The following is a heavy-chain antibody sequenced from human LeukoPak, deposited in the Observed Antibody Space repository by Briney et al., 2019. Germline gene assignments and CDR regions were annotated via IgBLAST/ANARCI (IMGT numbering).Heavy chain of an antibody. D-gene: IGHD3-10*01. CDR3: AKEAWFGELALDR. Sequence: GGSLRLSCAASGFSFSNYAMSWVRQAPGKGLEWVSVLNARATSPHYADSVKGRFTISRDNSKNTLYLQMDRLRAEDTAVYYCAKEAWFGELALDRWGQGTLVTVSS. CDR1: GFSFSNYA. V-gene: IGHV3-23*01. CDR2: LNARATSP. J-gene: IGHJ5*02.